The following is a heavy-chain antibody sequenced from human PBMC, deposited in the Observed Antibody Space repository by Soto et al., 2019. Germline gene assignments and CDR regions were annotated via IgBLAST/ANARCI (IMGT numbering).Heavy chain of an antibody. CDR2: INPSGGST. D-gene: IGHD3-22*01. CDR1: GYTFTSYY. Sequence: ASVKVSFKASGYTFTSYYMHWVRQAPGQGLEWMGIINPSGGSTSYAQKFQGRVTMTRDTSTSTVYMELSSLRSEDTAVYYCATRLSYYDSGGYPPSPFWGRGTLVPVSS. J-gene: IGHJ4*02. CDR3: ATRLSYYDSGGYPPSPF. V-gene: IGHV1-46*01.